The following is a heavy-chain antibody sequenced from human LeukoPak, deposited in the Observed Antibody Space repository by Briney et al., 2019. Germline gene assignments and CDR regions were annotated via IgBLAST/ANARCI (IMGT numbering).Heavy chain of an antibody. V-gene: IGHV3-53*04. CDR3: ARMVAYAFDI. D-gene: IGHD2-15*01. CDR1: EFTVNINS. J-gene: IGHJ3*02. CDR2: IHSVGSP. Sequence: GESLRLSCVASEFTVNINSMTWVRQAPGKGLEWVSVIHSVGSPYYADSVKGRFTISRHNSQNTVYLQMKSLRAEDTAMYYCARMVAYAFDIWGQGTMVTVSS.